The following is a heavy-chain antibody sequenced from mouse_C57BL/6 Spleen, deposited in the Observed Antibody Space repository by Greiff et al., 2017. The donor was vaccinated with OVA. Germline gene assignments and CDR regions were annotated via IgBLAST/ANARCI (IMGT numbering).Heavy chain of an antibody. CDR1: GYTFTSYW. Sequence: QVQLQQPGAELVKPGASVKLSCKASGYTFTSYWMHWVQQRPGQGLEWIGMIHPNSGSTNYNEKFKSKATLTVDKSSGTAYMQLSSLTSEDSAVYYCTLTSHYGSSAMDYWGQGTSVTVSS. J-gene: IGHJ4*01. V-gene: IGHV1-64*01. CDR3: TLTSHYGSSAMDY. CDR2: IHPNSGST. D-gene: IGHD1-1*01.